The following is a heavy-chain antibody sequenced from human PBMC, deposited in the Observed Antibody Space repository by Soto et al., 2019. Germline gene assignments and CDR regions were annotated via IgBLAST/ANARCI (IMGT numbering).Heavy chain of an antibody. Sequence: PGESLKISCKGSGYSFTSYWIGWVRQMPGKGLEWMGIIYPGDSDTRYSPSFQGQVTISADKSISTAYLQWSSLKASDTAMYYCARLGYYDFWSGYYTGAYYYYGMDVWGQGTTVTVS. CDR1: GYSFTSYW. J-gene: IGHJ6*02. V-gene: IGHV5-51*01. CDR2: IYPGDSDT. CDR3: ARLGYYDFWSGYYTGAYYYYGMDV. D-gene: IGHD3-3*01.